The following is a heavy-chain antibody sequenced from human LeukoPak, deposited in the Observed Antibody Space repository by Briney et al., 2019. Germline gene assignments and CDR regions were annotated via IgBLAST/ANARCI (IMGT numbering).Heavy chain of an antibody. D-gene: IGHD1-14*01. V-gene: IGHV4-34*01. CDR2: INHSGST. J-gene: IGHJ6*02. Sequence: ETLSLTCVVYGGSFSGYYWSWIRQPPGKGLEWIGEINHSGSTNYNPSLKSRVTISVDTSKNQFSLKLSSVTAADTAVYYCARGSQPESYYYYGMDVWGQGTTVTVSS. CDR3: ARGSQPESYYYYGMDV. CDR1: GGSFSGYY.